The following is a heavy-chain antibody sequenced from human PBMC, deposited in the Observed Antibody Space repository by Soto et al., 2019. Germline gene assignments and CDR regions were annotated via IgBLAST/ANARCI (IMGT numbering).Heavy chain of an antibody. CDR1: GGSFSGYY. J-gene: IGHJ5*02. V-gene: IGHV4-34*01. Sequence: QVQLQQWGAGLLKPSETLSLTCAVYGGSFSGYYWSWIRQPPGKGLEWIGEINHSGSTNYNPSLKSRVTLSEDTSKNRFSLNLSSVTAADTAVYYCARVRRAYSSSWYLSSDWFHPWGQVTLVTVSS. CDR3: ARVRRAYSSSWYLSSDWFHP. CDR2: INHSGST. D-gene: IGHD6-13*01.